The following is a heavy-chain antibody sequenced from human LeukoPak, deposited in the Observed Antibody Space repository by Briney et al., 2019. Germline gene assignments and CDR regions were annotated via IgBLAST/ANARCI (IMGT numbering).Heavy chain of an antibody. CDR2: ISYTSSHI. CDR3: ARGPRDTAMAWGNYFDY. CDR1: GFTFSSYS. Sequence: GGSLRLSCATSGFTFSSYSMNWVRQAAGKGLEWVSSISYTSSHIYYADSVKGRFTISRDNAKNSLYLQMNSLRAEDTAVYYCARGPRDTAMAWGNYFDYWGQGTLVTVSS. J-gene: IGHJ4*02. V-gene: IGHV3-21*04. D-gene: IGHD5-18*01.